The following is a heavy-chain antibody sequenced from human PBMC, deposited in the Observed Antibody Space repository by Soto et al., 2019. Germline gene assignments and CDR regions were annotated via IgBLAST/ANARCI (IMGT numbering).Heavy chain of an antibody. D-gene: IGHD5-18*01. CDR3: ARDPDYTAIVNGFDD. CDR2: ISPSNGDT. CDR1: DYIFTASS. J-gene: IGHJ4*02. Sequence: ASLPVACKASDYIFTASSITWVRQAPGQGLAWMGWISPSNGDTNFAQKFQDRVTLTADTSTTTAYMDLRSLRYEDTAVYYCARDPDYTAIVNGFDDWCPGIRVTV. V-gene: IGHV1-18*04.